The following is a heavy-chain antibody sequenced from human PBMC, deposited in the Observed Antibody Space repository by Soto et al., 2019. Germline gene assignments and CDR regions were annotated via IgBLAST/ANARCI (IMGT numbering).Heavy chain of an antibody. CDR2: ITVHKGDT. Sequence: QLVQSAAEMKQPGAAVRVSCKASGYAFTTYGFSWVRQAPGQGLEWMGWITVHKGDTKYTEKFQHRLTLTRDTPTATTYMHLTNLSLDDTTIYYCARGTAAIYTYWGQGDLVTVSS. V-gene: IGHV1-18*01. CDR3: ARGTAAIYTY. J-gene: IGHJ4*02. CDR1: GYAFTTYG. D-gene: IGHD2-2*01.